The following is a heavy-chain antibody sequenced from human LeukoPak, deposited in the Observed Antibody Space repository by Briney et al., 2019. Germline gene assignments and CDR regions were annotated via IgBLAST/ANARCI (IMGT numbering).Heavy chain of an antibody. CDR1: GGSISSNSYY. CDR2: IYYNGGT. Sequence: PSETLSLTCTVSGGSISSNSYYWGWIRQPPGKGLEWIGNIYYNGGTYYNPSLKGRVTISVDTSKNQFSLKLSSVTAADTAVYYCASLYAFDIWGQGTMVTVSS. D-gene: IGHD3-16*01. J-gene: IGHJ3*02. V-gene: IGHV4-39*07. CDR3: ASLYAFDI.